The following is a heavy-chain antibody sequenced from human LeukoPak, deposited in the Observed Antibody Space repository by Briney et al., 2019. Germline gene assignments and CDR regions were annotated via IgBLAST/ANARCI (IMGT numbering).Heavy chain of an antibody. Sequence: GWSLRLSCAASGFTFSSYAMSWVRQVPGKGLEWVSGISASGDSTYYADSVKGRFTISRDNSKNTLYLQMNSLRAEDTALYYCAKMPVSYSSGWSTFDYWGQGNLVTVSS. CDR2: ISASGDST. CDR3: AKMPVSYSSGWSTFDY. D-gene: IGHD6-19*01. V-gene: IGHV3-23*01. J-gene: IGHJ4*02. CDR1: GFTFSSYA.